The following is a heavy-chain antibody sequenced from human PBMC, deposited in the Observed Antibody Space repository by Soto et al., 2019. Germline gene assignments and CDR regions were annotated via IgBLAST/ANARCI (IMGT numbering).Heavy chain of an antibody. J-gene: IGHJ4*02. CDR2: ISYDGSNK. D-gene: IGHD6-13*01. Sequence: QVQLVESGGGVVQPGRSLRLSCAASGFTFSSYGMHWVRQAPGKGLEWVAVISYDGSNKYYADSVKGRFTISRDNSKNTLYLQMNSLRAEDTAVYYCAKDLDFVGSSRFDYWGQGTLVTVSS. CDR3: AKDLDFVGSSRFDY. V-gene: IGHV3-30*18. CDR1: GFTFSSYG.